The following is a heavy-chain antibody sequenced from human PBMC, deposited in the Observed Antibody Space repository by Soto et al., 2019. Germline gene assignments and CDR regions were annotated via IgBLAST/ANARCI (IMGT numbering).Heavy chain of an antibody. CDR2: IYYSGST. J-gene: IGHJ5*02. CDR1: GGSISSSSYY. V-gene: IGHV4-39*01. CDR3: ARLHSSGWSGMVGWFDP. D-gene: IGHD6-19*01. Sequence: QLQLQESGPGLVKPSETLSLTCTVSGGSISSSSYYWGWIRQPPGKGLEWIGSIYYSGSTYYNPSLKSRVTISVDTSKNQFSLKLSSVTAADTAVYYCARLHSSGWSGMVGWFDPWGQGTLVTVSS.